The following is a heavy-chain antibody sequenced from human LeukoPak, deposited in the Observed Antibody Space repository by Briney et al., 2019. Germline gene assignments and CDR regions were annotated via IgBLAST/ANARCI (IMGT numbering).Heavy chain of an antibody. Sequence: PSETLSLTCTVSGGSISTMLYYWAWFRQPPGKDPEWIGTISYSGSTYYNPSLKSRVTISVDKSRNGFSLKLTSVTAADTAVYYCARSAGLFRSGYYSYWGQGTLVTVSS. CDR2: ISYSGST. J-gene: IGHJ4*02. CDR3: ARSAGLFRSGYYSY. D-gene: IGHD3-22*01. V-gene: IGHV4-39*07. CDR1: GGSISTMLYY.